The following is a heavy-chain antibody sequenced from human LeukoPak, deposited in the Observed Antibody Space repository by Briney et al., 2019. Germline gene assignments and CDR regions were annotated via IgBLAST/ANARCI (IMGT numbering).Heavy chain of an antibody. CDR2: ISGRDGST. Sequence: GGSLRLSCTASGFTFSSYAMSWVRQAPGKGLEWVSGISGRDGSTYYADSVRGRFTISRDNSKNTLYLQMNSLRAEDTAVYYCAKDLRHIRGRELNYWGQGTLVTVSS. CDR3: AKDLRHIRGRELNY. V-gene: IGHV3-23*01. J-gene: IGHJ4*02. D-gene: IGHD2-15*01. CDR1: GFTFSSYA.